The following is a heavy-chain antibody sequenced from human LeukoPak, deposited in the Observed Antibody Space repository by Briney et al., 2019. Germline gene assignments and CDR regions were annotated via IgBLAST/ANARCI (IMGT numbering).Heavy chain of an antibody. D-gene: IGHD3-10*01. CDR2: IYYSGST. V-gene: IGHV4-39*07. CDR3: ARGLLLWFGEGVYYFDY. CDR1: GGSISSSSYY. Sequence: SETLSLTCTVSGGSISSSSYYWGWIRQPPGKGLEWIGSIYYSGSTYYNPSLKSRVTISVDTSKNQFSLKLSSVTAADTAVYYCARGLLLWFGEGVYYFDYWGQGTLVTVSS. J-gene: IGHJ4*02.